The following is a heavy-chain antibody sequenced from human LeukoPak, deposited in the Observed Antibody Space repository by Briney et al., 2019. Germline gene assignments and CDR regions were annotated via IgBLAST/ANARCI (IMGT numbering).Heavy chain of an antibody. CDR3: ARAHDGEGDWFDP. CDR2: MNPNSGNT. V-gene: IGHV1-8*03. D-gene: IGHD1-1*01. Sequence: ASVKVSCKASGYTFTSYDINWVRQATGQGLEWMGWMNPNSGNTGYAQKFQGRVTITRNTSISTAYMELSSLRSEDTAVYYCARAHDGEGDWFDPWGQGTLVTVSS. J-gene: IGHJ5*02. CDR1: GYTFTSYD.